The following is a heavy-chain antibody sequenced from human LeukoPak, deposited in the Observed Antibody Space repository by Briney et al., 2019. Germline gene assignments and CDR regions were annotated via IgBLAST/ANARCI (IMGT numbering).Heavy chain of an antibody. Sequence: SETLSLTCTVSGGSISSNNYYWGWIRQPPGKKLEWMGSFYYGGSTYDNPSLKSRVTISVDTSQNQFSLKLSSVTAADTAVYYCAGRPITIFGEVIRSRRHYFDPWGQGSLVTVSS. CDR2: FYYGGST. J-gene: IGHJ5*02. V-gene: IGHV4-39*07. CDR1: GGSISSNNYY. CDR3: AGRPITIFGEVIRSRRHYFDP. D-gene: IGHD3-3*01.